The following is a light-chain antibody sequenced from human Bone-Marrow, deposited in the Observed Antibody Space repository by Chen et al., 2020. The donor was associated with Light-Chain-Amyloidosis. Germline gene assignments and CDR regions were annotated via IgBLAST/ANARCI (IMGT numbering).Light chain of an antibody. J-gene: IGLJ3*02. CDR2: DDS. CDR1: NIGSTS. CDR3: QVWDRSSDRPV. V-gene: IGLV3-21*02. Sequence: SYVLTQPSSVSVAPGQTATIACGGNNIGSTSVHWSQQTPGQAPLLVVYDDSDRPSGIPERLSGSNSGNTATLTISRVEAGDEAGYYCQVWDRSSDRPVFGGGTKLTVL.